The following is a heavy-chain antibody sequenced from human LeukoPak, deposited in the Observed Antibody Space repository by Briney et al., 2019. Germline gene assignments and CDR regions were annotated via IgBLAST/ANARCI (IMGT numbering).Heavy chain of an antibody. V-gene: IGHV3-30*18. D-gene: IGHD3-16*02. CDR3: AKALSPSPIGFLLSFDS. CDR1: GFTFSTYG. J-gene: IGHJ5*01. Sequence: PGGSLRLSCAASGFTFSTYGMHWVRQAPGKGLEWVAVISDDGNDKYYANSVKGRFTISRDNSKNTLCLQMDSLTAADTAIYYCAKALSPSPIGFLLSFDSWGQGTLVRVST. CDR2: ISDDGNDK.